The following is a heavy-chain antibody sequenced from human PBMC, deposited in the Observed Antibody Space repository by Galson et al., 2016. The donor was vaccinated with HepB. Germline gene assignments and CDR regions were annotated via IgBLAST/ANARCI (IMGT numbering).Heavy chain of an antibody. CDR1: GFTFNSYN. CDR2: ITTTGGTI. V-gene: IGHV3-48*04. CDR3: ARAVLRNGSGWGRALDI. D-gene: IGHD6-19*01. J-gene: IGHJ3*02. Sequence: SLRLSCAASGFTFNSYNMNWVRRTPGKGLEWISYITTTGGTIYYADSVKGRFTISRDNAKNSLYLHLNSLRVEDTAMYYCARAVLRNGSGWGRALDIWGQGTMVTVSS.